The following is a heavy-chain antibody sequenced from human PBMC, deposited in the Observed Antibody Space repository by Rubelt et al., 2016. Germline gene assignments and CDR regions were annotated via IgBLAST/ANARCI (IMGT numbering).Heavy chain of an antibody. CDR3: AGGITIFGVASGYFDY. V-gene: IGHV4-59*01. Sequence: QLQLQESGPGLVKPSETLSLTCTVSGGSISSYYWSWIRQPPGKGLEWIGYIYYSGSTNYNPSLKSRVTISVDTSKNQFSLKLSSVTGADTAVYYCAGGITIFGVASGYFDYWGQGTLVTVSS. CDR2: IYYSGST. D-gene: IGHD3-3*01. CDR1: GGSISSYY. J-gene: IGHJ4*02.